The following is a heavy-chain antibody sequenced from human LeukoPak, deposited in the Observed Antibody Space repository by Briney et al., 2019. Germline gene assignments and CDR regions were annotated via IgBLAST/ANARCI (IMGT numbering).Heavy chain of an antibody. V-gene: IGHV3-48*04. Sequence: GGSLRLSCAASGFTFSGYSMNWVRQAPGKGLEWVSYISGSSSPIFYADSVKGRFTISRDNAKNSLYLQMNSLRAEDTAVYYCTTIYRGSSWYGDYYYYGMDVWGQGTTVTVSS. CDR2: ISGSSSPI. CDR1: GFTFSGYS. J-gene: IGHJ6*02. CDR3: TTIYRGSSWYGDYYYYGMDV. D-gene: IGHD6-13*01.